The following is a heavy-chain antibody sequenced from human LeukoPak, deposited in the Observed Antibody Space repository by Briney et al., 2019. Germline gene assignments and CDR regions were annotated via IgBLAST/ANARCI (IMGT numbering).Heavy chain of an antibody. V-gene: IGHV4-59*01. CDR1: GGSISSYY. D-gene: IGHD2-2*01. Sequence: PSETLSLTCTVSGGSISSYYWSWIRQPPGKGLEGIGYIYYSGSTNYNPSLKSRVTISVDTSKNQFSLKLSSVTAADTAVYYCARGADCSSTSCYASDYYYYYYMDVWGKGTTVTVSS. J-gene: IGHJ6*03. CDR2: IYYSGST. CDR3: ARGADCSSTSCYASDYYYYYYMDV.